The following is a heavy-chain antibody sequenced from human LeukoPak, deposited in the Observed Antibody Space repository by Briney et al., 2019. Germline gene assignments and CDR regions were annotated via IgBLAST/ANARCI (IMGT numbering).Heavy chain of an antibody. CDR1: GGSFSGYY. V-gene: IGHV4-34*01. CDR3: ARSFRYNWNYPPGY. J-gene: IGHJ4*02. CDR2: INHSGST. Sequence: SETLSLTCAVYGGSFSGYYWSWIRQPPGKGLEWIGEINHSGSTNYNPSLKSRVTISVDTSKNQFSLKLSSVTAADTAVYYCARSFRYNWNYPPGYWGQGTLVTVSS. D-gene: IGHD1-7*01.